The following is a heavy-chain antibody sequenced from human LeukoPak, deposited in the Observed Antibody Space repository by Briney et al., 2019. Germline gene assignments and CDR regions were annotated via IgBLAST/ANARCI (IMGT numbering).Heavy chain of an antibody. CDR2: ISGSGGGT. V-gene: IGHV3-23*01. CDR1: GFTFGSYD. CDR3: AKNTYGGIWGSIDY. J-gene: IGHJ4*02. D-gene: IGHD4-23*01. Sequence: GGSLRLSCATSGFTFGSYDMSWVRQAPGKGLEWVSSISGSGGGTNYADSVKGRFTISRDNSKNTLYLQMNSLRAEDTAVYYCAKNTYGGIWGSIDYWGQGTLVTVSS.